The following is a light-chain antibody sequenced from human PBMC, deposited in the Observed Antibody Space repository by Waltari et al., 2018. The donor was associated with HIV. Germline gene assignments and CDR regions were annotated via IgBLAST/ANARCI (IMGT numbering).Light chain of an antibody. CDR2: KGS. V-gene: IGKV2-28*01. J-gene: IGKJ1*01. Sequence: DIVMTQSPLSLPVLPGEPSSISCRSSQSLLHSNGYNYLDWYVQKPGQSPQLLIHKGSHRASGAPDSCRGRGAGTDDTQKISKVEADGVWVYYCMQALKTPRTFGEGTRVEIK. CDR1: QSLLHSNGYNY. CDR3: MQALKTPRT.